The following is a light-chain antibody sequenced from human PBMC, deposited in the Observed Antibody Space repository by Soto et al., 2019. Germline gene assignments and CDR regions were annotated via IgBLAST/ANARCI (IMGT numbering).Light chain of an antibody. CDR3: RSYRSSSTYV. CDR2: EVT. J-gene: IGLJ1*01. Sequence: QSALTQPASVSGSPGQSITISCTGTSSDVGSYNYVSWHQQHPGQAPKLMIYEVTHRASGIPDRFSASKSGNTASLTISGLQTADEADYHCRSYRSSSTYVFGTGTKLTVL. CDR1: SSDVGSYNY. V-gene: IGLV2-14*01.